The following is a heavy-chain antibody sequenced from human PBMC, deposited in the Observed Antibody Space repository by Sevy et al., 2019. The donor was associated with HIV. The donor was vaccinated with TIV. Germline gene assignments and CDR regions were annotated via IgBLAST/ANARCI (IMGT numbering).Heavy chain of an antibody. V-gene: IGHV3-7*01. Sequence: GGYLRLSCAASGFTFSSYWMTWVRQAPGKGLEWVANIKEDGSEKFYVDSVKGRFNISRDNAKNSLYLQMNSRRAEDTAVYYCARPYRTDPFYYSGSGGDYYPSYFDSWGQGTLVTVSS. CDR1: GFTFSSYW. J-gene: IGHJ4*01. CDR2: IKEDGSEK. CDR3: ARPYRTDPFYYSGSGGDYYPSYFDS. D-gene: IGHD3-22*01.